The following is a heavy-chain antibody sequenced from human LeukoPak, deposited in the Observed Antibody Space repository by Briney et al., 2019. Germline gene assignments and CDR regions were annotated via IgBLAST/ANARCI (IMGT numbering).Heavy chain of an antibody. Sequence: GESLKISCKGSGYNFTKNWIAWVRQMPGKGLEWMGIIYPGDSDTRYSPSFQGQVTISADKSISTAYLQWSSLKASDTAMYYCAKVGKWFDSWSQGTLVTVSS. D-gene: IGHD1-14*01. CDR3: AKVGKWFDS. J-gene: IGHJ5*01. V-gene: IGHV5-51*01. CDR2: IYPGDSDT. CDR1: GYNFTKNW.